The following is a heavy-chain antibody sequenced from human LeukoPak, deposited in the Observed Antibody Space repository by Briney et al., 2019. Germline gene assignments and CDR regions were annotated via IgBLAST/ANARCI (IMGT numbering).Heavy chain of an antibody. Sequence: SQTLSLTCTVSGGSISSGSYYWSWIRQPAGKGLEWIGRIYTSGSTNYNPSRKSRVTITVDTSKNQFSLKLSSVTAADTAVYYCARARPDPRYFDLWGRGTLVTVSS. CDR1: GGSISSGSYY. J-gene: IGHJ2*01. CDR3: ARARPDPRYFDL. D-gene: IGHD1-14*01. CDR2: IYTSGST. V-gene: IGHV4-61*02.